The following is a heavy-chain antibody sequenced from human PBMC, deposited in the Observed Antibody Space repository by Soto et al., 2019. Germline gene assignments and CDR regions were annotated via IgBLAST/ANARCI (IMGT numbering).Heavy chain of an antibody. V-gene: IGHV1-8*01. CDR3: ARVSTMVRGVQHY. Sequence: ASEKVSCKASGYTFTSYDINWVRQATGQGLEWMGWMNPNSGNTGYAQKFQGRVTMTRNTSISTAYMELSSLRSEDTAVYYCARVSTMVRGVQHYWCTGTLRTGSS. CDR1: GYTFTSYD. CDR2: MNPNSGNT. D-gene: IGHD3-10*01. J-gene: IGHJ4*02.